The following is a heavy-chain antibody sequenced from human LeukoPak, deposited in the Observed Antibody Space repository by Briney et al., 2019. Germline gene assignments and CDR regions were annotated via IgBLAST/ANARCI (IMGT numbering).Heavy chain of an antibody. CDR1: GYTFTGYY. CDR2: INPNSGGT. V-gene: IGHV1-2*02. Sequence: ASVKVSCKASGYTFTGYYMHWVRQAPGQGLEWMGWINPNSGGTNYAQKFQGRVTMTRDTSISTAYMELSRLRSDDTAVYYCAGVDVVVPAATPYYYYYMDVWGKGTTVTVSS. CDR3: AGVDVVVPAATPYYYYYMDV. J-gene: IGHJ6*03. D-gene: IGHD2-2*01.